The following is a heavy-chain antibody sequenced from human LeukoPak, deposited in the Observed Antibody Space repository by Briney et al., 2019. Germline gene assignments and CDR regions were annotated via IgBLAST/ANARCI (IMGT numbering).Heavy chain of an antibody. CDR2: TIPIFGTA. D-gene: IGHD4-17*01. Sequence: SVKVSCKASGGTFSSYAISWVRQAPGQGLEWMGGTIPIFGTANYAQKFQGRVTITADKSTSTAYMELSSLRSEDTAVYYCARAPYYGDYDLNYGMDVWGKGTTVTVSS. CDR3: ARAPYYGDYDLNYGMDV. CDR1: GGTFSSYA. J-gene: IGHJ6*04. V-gene: IGHV1-69*06.